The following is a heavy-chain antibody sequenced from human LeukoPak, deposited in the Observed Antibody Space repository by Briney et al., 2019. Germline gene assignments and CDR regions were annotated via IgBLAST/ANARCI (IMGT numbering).Heavy chain of an antibody. Sequence: GGSLRLSCAASGFTFSSYGMHWVRQAPGKGLEWVAVISYDGSNKYYADSVKGRFTISRDNSKNTLYLQMNSLRAEDTAVCYCAYMSSDYWGQGTLVTVSS. D-gene: IGHD2-2*02. CDR3: AYMSSDY. CDR1: GFTFSSYG. J-gene: IGHJ4*02. CDR2: ISYDGSNK. V-gene: IGHV3-30*03.